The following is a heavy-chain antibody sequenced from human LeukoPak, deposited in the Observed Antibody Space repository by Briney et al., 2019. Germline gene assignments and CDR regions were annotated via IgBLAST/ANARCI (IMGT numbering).Heavy chain of an antibody. CDR1: GFSFSSYA. CDR3: AKARGFCSGGSCYNPFDP. CDR2: ISGSGGST. J-gene: IGHJ5*02. V-gene: IGHV3-23*01. Sequence: GGSLRLSCAASGFSFSSYAMSWVRQAPGKGLEWVSGISGSGGSTYYADSVKGRSTISSDNSKNTLYVQMNSLRAEDTAVYYCAKARGFCSGGSCYNPFDPWGQGTLVTVSS. D-gene: IGHD2-15*01.